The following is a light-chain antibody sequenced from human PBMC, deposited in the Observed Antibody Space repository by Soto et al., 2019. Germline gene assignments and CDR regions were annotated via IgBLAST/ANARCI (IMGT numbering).Light chain of an antibody. V-gene: IGLV2-14*01. CDR1: SSDVGRYNY. CDR3: SSYTTSITYV. Sequence: QSALTQPASVSGSPGQSITISCTGTSSDVGRYNYVSWYQHHPGKAPKLIIYEVSSRPSGVSGRFSGSKSGNTASLTISGLQAEDEADYYCSSYTTSITYVFGSGTKVTVL. CDR2: EVS. J-gene: IGLJ1*01.